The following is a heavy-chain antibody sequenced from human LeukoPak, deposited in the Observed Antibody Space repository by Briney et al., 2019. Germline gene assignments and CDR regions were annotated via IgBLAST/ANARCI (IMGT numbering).Heavy chain of an antibody. D-gene: IGHD3-3*01. CDR3: ARDPVDYDFWSGHFDY. J-gene: IGHJ4*02. CDR1: GGSISSGSYY. V-gene: IGHV4-61*02. Sequence: SETLSLTCTVSGGSISSGSYYWSWIRQPAGKGLEWIGRIYTSGSTNYNPSLKSRVTISVDTSKNQFSLKLSSVTAADTAVYYCARDPVDYDFWSGHFDYWGQGTLVTVS. CDR2: IYTSGST.